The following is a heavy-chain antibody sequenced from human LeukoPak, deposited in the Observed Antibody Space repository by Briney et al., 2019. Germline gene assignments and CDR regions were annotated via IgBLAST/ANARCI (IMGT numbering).Heavy chain of an antibody. CDR1: GFTFSSYG. J-gene: IGHJ4*02. CDR3: ARGLAAPDH. V-gene: IGHV3-23*01. D-gene: IGHD3-9*01. Sequence: GGSLRLSCAASGFTFSSYGMSWVRQAPGKGLEWVSAISASGGSTYYADSVKGRFTISRDNAKNSLYLQLNSLRAEDTAVYYCARGLAAPDHWGQGTLVTVFS. CDR2: ISASGGST.